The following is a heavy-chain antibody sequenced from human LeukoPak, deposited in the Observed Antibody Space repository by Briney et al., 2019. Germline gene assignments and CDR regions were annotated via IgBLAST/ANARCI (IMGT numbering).Heavy chain of an antibody. CDR2: ITSSGGIT. CDR3: AGERNCGGDCYQGSWFDP. Sequence: PGGSLRLSCAASGFTFNSHEMHWVRQAPGKGLEWVSYITSSGGITYYADSVKGRFTVFRDNAKNSLFLQMNSLRAEDTAIYYCAGERNCGGDCYQGSWFDPWGQGTLVTVSS. D-gene: IGHD2-21*02. CDR1: GFTFNSHE. J-gene: IGHJ5*02. V-gene: IGHV3-48*03.